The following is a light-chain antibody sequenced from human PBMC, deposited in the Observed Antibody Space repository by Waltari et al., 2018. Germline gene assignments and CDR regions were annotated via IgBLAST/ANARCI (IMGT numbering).Light chain of an antibody. Sequence: QLAVTQSPSASASLGASVKLTCTLSSEHSASAIAWHQHQPEKGPRFLMKIDGGGGHTKGDGSPDRCSGFSSGAERYLTISSHQYEDEATYYCQTWDPDTVVVGGGTKLTV. V-gene: IGLV4-69*01. J-gene: IGLJ2*01. CDR1: SEHSASA. CDR3: QTWDPDTVV. CDR2: IDGGGGH.